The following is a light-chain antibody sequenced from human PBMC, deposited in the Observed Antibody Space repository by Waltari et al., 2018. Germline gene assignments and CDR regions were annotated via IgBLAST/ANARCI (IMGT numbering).Light chain of an antibody. Sequence: EIVLTQSPGTLSLSPGERATLSCRASQSVRSSYLAWYQQKSGQPPRLLIYSASSRATGIPDRFIGSGSGTDFTFTISRLEPEDFAVYYCQEYGSSLTWTFGQGTKVEIK. CDR3: QEYGSSLTWT. CDR2: SAS. J-gene: IGKJ1*01. V-gene: IGKV3-20*01. CDR1: QSVRSSY.